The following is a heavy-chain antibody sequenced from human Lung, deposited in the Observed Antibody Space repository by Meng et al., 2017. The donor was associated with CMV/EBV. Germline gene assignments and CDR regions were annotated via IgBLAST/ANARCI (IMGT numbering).Heavy chain of an antibody. D-gene: IGHD3-16*02. J-gene: IGHJ6*02. V-gene: IGHV3-48*03. Sequence: SXEASGFTFRSYNMNWVRQAPGKGLEWVSYISFSSSIIHYADSVKGRFTISRDNARDSLYPQMNSLRAEDTAVYFCAGYTSSSYGMGVWGQGTTVTVSS. CDR2: ISFSSSII. CDR3: AGYTSSSYGMGV. CDR1: GFTFRSYN.